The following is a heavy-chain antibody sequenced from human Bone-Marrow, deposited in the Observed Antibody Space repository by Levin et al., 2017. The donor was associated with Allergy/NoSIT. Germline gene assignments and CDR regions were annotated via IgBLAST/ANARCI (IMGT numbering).Heavy chain of an antibody. Sequence: GGSLRLSCAASGFTFSSYAMSWVRQAPGKGREWVSSISGSGTIPHYAESVKGRFTISSDISKNMLHLQMNSLRAEDTAIYFCAKEGLAVAGYYFDSWGQGTLVTVSS. D-gene: IGHD6-19*01. V-gene: IGHV3-23*01. CDR2: ISGSGTIP. J-gene: IGHJ4*02. CDR1: GFTFSSYA. CDR3: AKEGLAVAGYYFDS.